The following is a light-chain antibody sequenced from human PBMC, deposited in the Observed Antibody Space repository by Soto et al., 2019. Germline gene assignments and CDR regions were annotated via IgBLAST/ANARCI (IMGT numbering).Light chain of an antibody. CDR2: NTN. J-gene: IGLJ3*02. CDR3: VLYMGSGIWL. V-gene: IGLV8-61*01. CDR1: SGSVSTSYY. Sequence: QTVVTQEPSFSVSPGGTVTLTCGLSSGSVSTSYYPSWYQQTPGQAPRTLIYNTNIGSSGVPDRFSGSILGNKAALTITGAQADDESDYYCVLYMGSGIWLFGGGTKVTVL.